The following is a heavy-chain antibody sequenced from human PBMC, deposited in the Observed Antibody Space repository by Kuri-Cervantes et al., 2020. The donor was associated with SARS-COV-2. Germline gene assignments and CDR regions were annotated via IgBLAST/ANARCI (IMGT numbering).Heavy chain of an antibody. D-gene: IGHD6-19*01. V-gene: IGHV4-59*01. CDR1: GGSISSYY. J-gene: IGHJ6*02. CDR3: ARSKGSGGFGLDPSMDV. Sequence: SETLSLTCTVSGGSISSYYWSWIRQPPGKGLEWIGYIYYSGSINYNPSLKSRVTISVDTSKNQFSLKLSSVTAADTAVYYCARSKGSGGFGLDPSMDVWGQGTTVTVSS. CDR2: IYYSGSI.